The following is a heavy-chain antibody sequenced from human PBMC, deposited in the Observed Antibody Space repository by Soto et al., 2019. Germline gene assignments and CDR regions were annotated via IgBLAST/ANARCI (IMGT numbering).Heavy chain of an antibody. J-gene: IGHJ6*03. CDR2: INPSGGST. Sequence: ASVKVSCKASGYTFTSYYMHWVRQAPGQGLEWMGIINPSGGSTSYAQKFQGRVTMTRDTSTSTVYMELSSLRSEDTAVYYCARDGDARPLVEYSSSSGDYYYYYMDVWGKGTTVTVSS. CDR3: ARDGDARPLVEYSSSSGDYYYYYMDV. D-gene: IGHD6-6*01. V-gene: IGHV1-46*03. CDR1: GYTFTSYY.